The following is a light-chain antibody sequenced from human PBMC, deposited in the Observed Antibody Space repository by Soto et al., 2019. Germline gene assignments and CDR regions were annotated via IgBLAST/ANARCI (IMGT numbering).Light chain of an antibody. J-gene: IGKJ4*01. CDR3: QQYYDTLALT. CDR2: GVS. CDR1: QNINSY. V-gene: IGKV1-39*01. Sequence: DIQMTQSPSSLSASVGDRVTIACRASQNINSYLSWYQQKPGKAPKLLIYGVSSLQSGVPSRFSGSGSGTDFTLTISSLQPEDLATYYCQQYYDTLALTFGGGTKVEIK.